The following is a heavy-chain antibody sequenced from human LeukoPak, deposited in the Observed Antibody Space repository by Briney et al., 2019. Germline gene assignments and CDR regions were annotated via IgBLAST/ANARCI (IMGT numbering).Heavy chain of an antibody. CDR3: AKGSDSSNWYWY. CDR1: GFTFSSYA. D-gene: IGHD6-13*01. Sequence: PGRSLRLSCAASGFTFSSYAMSWVRQAPGKGLEWVSAISGSGGSTYYADSVKGRFTISRDNSKNTLYLQMNSLRGEDTAVYYCAKGSDSSNWYWYWGQGTLVTVTS. V-gene: IGHV3-23*01. J-gene: IGHJ4*02. CDR2: ISGSGGST.